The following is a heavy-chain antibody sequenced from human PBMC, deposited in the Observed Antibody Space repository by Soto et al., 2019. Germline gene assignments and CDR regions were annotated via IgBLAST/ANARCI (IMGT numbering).Heavy chain of an antibody. Sequence: GGSLRLSCAASGFTFSSYWMHWVRQAPGKGLLWVSRISGDGSSTTYADSVKGRFTISRDNAKNTLYLQMNSLRVEDTAVYYCARDRRAEIVVVPAASNRFDPWGQGTLVTVYS. J-gene: IGHJ5*02. D-gene: IGHD2-2*01. CDR1: GFTFSSYW. CDR2: ISGDGSST. V-gene: IGHV3-74*01. CDR3: ARDRRAEIVVVPAASNRFDP.